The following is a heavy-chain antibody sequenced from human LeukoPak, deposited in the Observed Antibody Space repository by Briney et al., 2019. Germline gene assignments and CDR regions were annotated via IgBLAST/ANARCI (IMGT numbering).Heavy chain of an antibody. CDR1: GGSISSSSYY. J-gene: IGHJ3*02. V-gene: IGHV4-39*01. Sequence: SETLSLTCTVSGGSISSSSYYWGWIRQPPGKGLEWIGSIYYSGSTYYNPSLKSRVTISVDTSKNQFSLKLSSVTAADTAVYYCATLAAAVNDAFDIWGQGTMVTVSS. CDR3: ATLAAAVNDAFDI. CDR2: IYYSGST. D-gene: IGHD6-13*01.